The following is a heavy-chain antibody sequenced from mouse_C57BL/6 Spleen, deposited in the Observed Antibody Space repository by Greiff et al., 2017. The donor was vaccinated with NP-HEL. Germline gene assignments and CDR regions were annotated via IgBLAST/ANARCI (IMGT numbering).Heavy chain of an antibody. V-gene: IGHV1-42*01. CDR3: ARYGSSDWYFDV. CDR2: INPSTGGT. CDR1: GYSFTGYY. D-gene: IGHD1-1*01. J-gene: IGHJ1*03. Sequence: VQLQQSGPELVKPGASVKISCKASGYSFTGYYMNWVKQSPEKSLEWIGEINPSTGGTTYNQKFKAKATLTVDKSSSTAYMQLKSLTSEDSAVYYCARYGSSDWYFDVWGTGTTVTVSS.